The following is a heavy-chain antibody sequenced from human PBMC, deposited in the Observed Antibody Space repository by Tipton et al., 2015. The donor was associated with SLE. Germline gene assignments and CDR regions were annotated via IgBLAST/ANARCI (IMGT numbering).Heavy chain of an antibody. J-gene: IGHJ4*02. V-gene: IGHV4-39*07. CDR3: AREYSGYDYRTFDH. Sequence: TLSLTCTVSGGSITSSSYCWGWIRQPPGKGLEWIGTIHHSGITYYNPSLKSRVTISVDTSKNQFSLKLRSVTAADTAVYYCAREYSGYDYRTFDHWGQGTLVTVSS. CDR2: IHHSGIT. CDR1: GGSITSSSYC. D-gene: IGHD5-12*01.